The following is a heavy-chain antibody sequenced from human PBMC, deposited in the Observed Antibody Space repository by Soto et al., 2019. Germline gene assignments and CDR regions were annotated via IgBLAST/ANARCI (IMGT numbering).Heavy chain of an antibody. D-gene: IGHD2-2*01. CDR3: ATDQRPRYCSSTSCSGLMSY. V-gene: IGHV3-30*03. J-gene: IGHJ4*02. CDR2: ISYDGSNK. Sequence: QVQLVESGGGVVQPGRSLRLSCAASGFTFSSYGMHWVRQAPGKGLEWVAVISYDGSNKYYADSVKGRFTISRDNSKNTLYLQMNSLRAEDTAVYYCATDQRPRYCSSTSCSGLMSYWGQGTLVTVSS. CDR1: GFTFSSYG.